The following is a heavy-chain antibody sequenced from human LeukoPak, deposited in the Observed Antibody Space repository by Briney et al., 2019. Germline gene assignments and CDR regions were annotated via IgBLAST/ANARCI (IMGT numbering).Heavy chain of an antibody. V-gene: IGHV4-59*01. D-gene: IGHD6-25*01. CDR3: ARATRVAAIAFDI. CDR2: IYYSGST. J-gene: IGHJ3*02. CDR1: GGSISSYY. Sequence: KPSETLSLTCTVSGGSISSYYWSWIQQPPGKGLEWIGYIYYSGSTNYNPSLKSRVTISVDTSKNQFSLKLSSVTAADTAVYYCARATRVAAIAFDIWGQGTMVTVSS.